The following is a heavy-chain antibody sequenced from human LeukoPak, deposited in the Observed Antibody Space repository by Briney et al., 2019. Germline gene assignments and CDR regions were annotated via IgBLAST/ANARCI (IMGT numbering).Heavy chain of an antibody. CDR1: GGSASGYF. CDR3: ARQDYGDYPPGY. V-gene: IGHV4-59*02. CDR2: IDYSGSS. D-gene: IGHD4-17*01. J-gene: IGHJ4*02. Sequence: SETLSLTCTVSGGSASGYFWNWIRRPPGKGLEWIGYIDYSGSSNYNPSLQSRVSISVDTSKNQVSLKLSSVTAADTAVYYCARQDYGDYPPGYWGQGTLVTVSS.